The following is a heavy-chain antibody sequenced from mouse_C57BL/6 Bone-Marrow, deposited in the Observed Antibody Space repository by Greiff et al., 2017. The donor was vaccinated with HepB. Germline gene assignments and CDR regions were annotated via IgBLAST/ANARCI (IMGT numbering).Heavy chain of an antibody. Sequence: QVQLQQSGPELVKPGASVKLSCKASGYAFSSSWMNWVKQRPGKGLEWIGRIYPGDGDTNYNGKFKGKATLTADKSSSTAYMQLSSLTSEDSAVYCWARRRGYAWGQGTLVTVSA. CDR2: IYPGDGDT. CDR3: ARRRGYA. D-gene: IGHD2-2*01. J-gene: IGHJ3*01. V-gene: IGHV1-82*01. CDR1: GYAFSSSW.